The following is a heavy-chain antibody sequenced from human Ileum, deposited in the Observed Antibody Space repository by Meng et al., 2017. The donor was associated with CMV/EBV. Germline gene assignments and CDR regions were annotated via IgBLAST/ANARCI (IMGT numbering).Heavy chain of an antibody. V-gene: IGHV5-51*01. CDR3: SRHKKAPYCSSTSCYETFGWFDP. Sequence: WRGWVRQMPGKGLGWMGIIHPGDSDTRYSQSFQGQVIISADKSITTAYLQWSSLKASDTAMYYCSRHKKAPYCSSTSCYETFGWFDPWGQGTLVTVSS. D-gene: IGHD2-2*01. CDR2: IHPGDSDT. CDR1: W. J-gene: IGHJ5*02.